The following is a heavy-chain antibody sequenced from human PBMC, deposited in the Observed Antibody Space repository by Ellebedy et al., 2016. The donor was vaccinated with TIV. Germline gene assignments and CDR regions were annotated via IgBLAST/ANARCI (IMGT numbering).Heavy chain of an antibody. J-gene: IGHJ5*02. CDR2: INHSGST. CDR3: ARSRKRGWFDP. CDR1: GGSFSGYY. V-gene: IGHV4-34*01. Sequence: GSLRLXXAVYGGSFSGYYWSWIRQPPGKGLEWIGEINHSGSTNYNPSLKSRVTISVDTSKNQFSLKLSSVTAADTAVYYCARSRKRGWFDPWGQGTLVTVSS.